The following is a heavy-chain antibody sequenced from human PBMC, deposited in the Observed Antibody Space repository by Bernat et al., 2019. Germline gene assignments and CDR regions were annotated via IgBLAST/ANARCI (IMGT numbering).Heavy chain of an antibody. Sequence: QVQLVESGGGVVQSGRSLRLSCAASGFTFSSYGMHWVRQAPGKGLEWVAVIWYDGSNKYYADSVKGRFTISRDNSKNTLYLQMNSLRAEDTAVYYCARDRGDIVVVPAAMPDMRSWGMDVWGQGTTVTVSS. CDR2: IWYDGSNK. J-gene: IGHJ6*02. V-gene: IGHV3-33*01. D-gene: IGHD2-2*01. CDR1: GFTFSSYG. CDR3: ARDRGDIVVVPAAMPDMRSWGMDV.